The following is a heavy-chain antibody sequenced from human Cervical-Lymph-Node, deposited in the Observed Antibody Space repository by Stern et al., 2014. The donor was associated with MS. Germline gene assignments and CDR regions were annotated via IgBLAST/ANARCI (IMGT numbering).Heavy chain of an antibody. V-gene: IGHV3-9*01. CDR1: GFIFDDYA. CDR2: IIWKSGSI. Sequence: EVQLVQSGGGLVQPGRSLGLSCETSGFIFDDYAMHWVRQAPGKGLEWASGIIWKSGSIGYADSVKGRFPISRDNDKNSLYLQMHSLRAEDTALYYCAKSARRLKFFYGMDVWGQGTTVTVSS. D-gene: IGHD3-3*01. CDR3: AKSARRLKFFYGMDV. J-gene: IGHJ6*02.